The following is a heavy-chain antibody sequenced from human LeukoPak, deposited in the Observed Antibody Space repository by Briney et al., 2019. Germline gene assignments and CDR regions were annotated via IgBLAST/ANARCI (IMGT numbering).Heavy chain of an antibody. CDR2: ISSSSSYI. CDR1: GFTFSSYS. V-gene: IGHV3-21*01. D-gene: IGHD3-9*01. CDR3: ARENYDILTGYWTEYYFDY. Sequence: GGSLRLSCAASGFTFSSYSMNWVRQAPGKGLEWVSSISSSSSYIYYADSVKGRFTISRDNAKNSLYLQMNSLRAEDTAVYYCARENYDILTGYWTEYYFDYWGQGTLVTVPS. J-gene: IGHJ4*02.